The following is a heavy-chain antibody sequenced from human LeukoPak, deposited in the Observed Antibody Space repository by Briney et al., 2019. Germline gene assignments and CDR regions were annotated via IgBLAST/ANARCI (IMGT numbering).Heavy chain of an antibody. CDR3: ARYGSGSGDAFDI. CDR1: GFTFSSYE. CDR2: ISSSGSTI. D-gene: IGHD3-10*01. J-gene: IGHJ3*02. V-gene: IGHV3-48*03. Sequence: GGSLRLSCAASGFTFSSYEMNWVRQAPGKGLEWVSYISSSGSTIYYADSVKGRFTISRDNSKNTLYLQMNSLRAEDTAVYYCARYGSGSGDAFDIWGQGTMDTVSS.